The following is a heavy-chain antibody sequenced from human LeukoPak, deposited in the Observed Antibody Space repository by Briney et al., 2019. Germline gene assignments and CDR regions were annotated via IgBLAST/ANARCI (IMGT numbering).Heavy chain of an antibody. CDR2: ISPILGIA. Sequence: SVKVSCKASGGTLSSYAISWVRQAPGQGLEWMGRISPILGIANYAQKFQGRVTITADKSTSTAYMELSSLRSEDTAVYYSARDPDIVVVPAARQGGYFDYWGQGTLVTVSS. CDR1: GGTLSSYA. J-gene: IGHJ4*02. V-gene: IGHV1-69*04. D-gene: IGHD2-2*01. CDR3: ARDPDIVVVPAARQGGYFDY.